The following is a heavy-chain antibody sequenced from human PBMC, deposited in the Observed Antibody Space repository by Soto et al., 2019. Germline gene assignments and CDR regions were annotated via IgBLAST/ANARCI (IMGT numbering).Heavy chain of an antibody. Sequence: ASVKVSCKASGYTFTTYVMHWVRQAPGQRLEWMGWINAANGNTKYSHNLQARVTFTRKTSASTAYMELSRLRSEDTAVYYCARVAGSPDYWGQGTLVTVSS. J-gene: IGHJ4*02. CDR2: INAANGNT. CDR1: GYTFTTYV. D-gene: IGHD1-26*01. CDR3: ARVAGSPDY. V-gene: IGHV1-3*01.